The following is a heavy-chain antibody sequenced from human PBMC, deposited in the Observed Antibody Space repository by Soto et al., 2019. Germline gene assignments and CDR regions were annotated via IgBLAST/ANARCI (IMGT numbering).Heavy chain of an antibody. CDR2: INAGNGNT. CDR3: ARDRDRGDYYYYYMDV. CDR1: GYPFSDYA. V-gene: IGHV1-3*01. J-gene: IGHJ6*03. D-gene: IGHD3-10*01. Sequence: QVHLVQSGAEVKKPGASVKISCEASGYPFSDYAIHWVRQAPGQRLEWMGRINAGNGNTEYSQPFQGRLTITRESSARTAFMERGSLTSDDSAVYFWARDRDRGDYYYYYMDVWGRGTTVIVSS.